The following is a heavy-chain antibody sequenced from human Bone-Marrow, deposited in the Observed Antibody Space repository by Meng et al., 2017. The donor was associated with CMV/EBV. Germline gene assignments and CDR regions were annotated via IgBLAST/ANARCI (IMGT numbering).Heavy chain of an antibody. CDR3: ARSYVGSSHDY. D-gene: IGHD3-16*01. CDR1: GGSFSGYY. Sequence: SQTLSLTCAVYGGSFSGYYWSWIRQPPGKGLEWIGSIYYSGSTYYNPSLKSRVTISVDTSKNQFSLKLSSVTAADTAVYYCARSYVGSSHDYWGQGTLVTVSS. CDR2: IYYSGST. V-gene: IGHV4-34*01. J-gene: IGHJ4*02.